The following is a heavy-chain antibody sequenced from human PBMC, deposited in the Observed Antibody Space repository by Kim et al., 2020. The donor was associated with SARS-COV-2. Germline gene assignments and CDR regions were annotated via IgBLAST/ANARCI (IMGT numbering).Heavy chain of an antibody. J-gene: IGHJ4*02. CDR1: GGSVSNYY. CDR3: ARIQRPGDSTPTPFDF. V-gene: IGHV4-4*07. CDR2: VYTGGDT. D-gene: IGHD6-13*01. Sequence: SETLSLTCTVSGGSVSNYYWTWIRQPAGKGLEWLGRVYTGGDTNYNPSLRSRLSMSVDRSSNQVFLKLTSTTTADTAVYYCARIQRPGDSTPTPFDFWGPGALVTVSS.